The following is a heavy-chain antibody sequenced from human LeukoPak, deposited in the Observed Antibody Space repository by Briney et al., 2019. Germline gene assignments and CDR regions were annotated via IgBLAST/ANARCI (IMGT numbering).Heavy chain of an antibody. V-gene: IGHV3-7*01. J-gene: IGHJ5*02. CDR3: SRDRGYCSGGSCFNWFDP. D-gene: IGHD2-15*01. Sequence: GSLRLSCAASGFTFSRYWMSWVRHAPAEELEWVANIKQDGSEKYYVDSVKGRFTISRDNAKNSLYLQMNSLRAEDAAVYYCSRDRGYCSGGSCFNWFDPWGQGTLVTVSS. CDR2: IKQDGSEK. CDR1: GFTFSRYW.